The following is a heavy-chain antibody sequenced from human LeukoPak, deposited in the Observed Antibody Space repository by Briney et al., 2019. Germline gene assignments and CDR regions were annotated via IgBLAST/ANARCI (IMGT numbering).Heavy chain of an antibody. D-gene: IGHD3-10*01. V-gene: IGHV3-74*01. Sequence: PGGSLRLSCAASGFTFSNYWMHWVRQAPGKGLVWVSRINSDGSSTSYADSVKGRFTISRDNSKNTLYLQMNSLRAEDTAVYYCARDKEWFGESGNGAFDIWGQGTMVTVSS. CDR1: GFTFSNYW. CDR3: ARDKEWFGESGNGAFDI. CDR2: INSDGSST. J-gene: IGHJ3*02.